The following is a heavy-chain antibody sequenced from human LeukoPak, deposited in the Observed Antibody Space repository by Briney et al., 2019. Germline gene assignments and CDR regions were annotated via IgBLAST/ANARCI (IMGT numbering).Heavy chain of an antibody. CDR3: ATGNPLRITMVRGSKGKRSDWFDP. J-gene: IGHJ5*02. V-gene: IGHV1-24*01. CDR2: FDPEDGET. CDR1: GYTLTELS. Sequence: ASVKVSCKVSGYTLTELSMHWVRLAPGKGLEWMGGFDPEDGETIYAQKFQGRVTMTEDTSTDTAYMELSSLRSEDTAVYYCATGNPLRITMVRGSKGKRSDWFDPWGQGTLVTVSS. D-gene: IGHD3-10*01.